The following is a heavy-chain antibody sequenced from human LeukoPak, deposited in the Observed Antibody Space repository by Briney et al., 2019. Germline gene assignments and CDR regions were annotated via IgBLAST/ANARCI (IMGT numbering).Heavy chain of an antibody. D-gene: IGHD5-24*01. J-gene: IGHJ4*02. V-gene: IGHV4-59*01. Sequence: SETLSLTCTVSGGSISSYYWSWIRQPPGKGLEWIGYVYYSGTTNYNPSLKSRVTISVDTSKNQFSLKLSSVTAADTAVYYCARVPHGYTIDYWGQGTLVTVSS. CDR3: ARVPHGYTIDY. CDR2: VYYSGTT. CDR1: GGSISSYY.